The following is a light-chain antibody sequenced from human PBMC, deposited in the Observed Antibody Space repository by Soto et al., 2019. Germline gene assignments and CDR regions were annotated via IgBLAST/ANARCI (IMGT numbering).Light chain of an antibody. CDR2: ASS. Sequence: DIQMTQSPSSLSASVGDRVTITCRTSQSVSIYVNWYQQKPGKAPILLIYASSSLQSGVPSRFSGSGSGTDFTLTISSLEPEDFATYYCKQSYSTPTFGQGTKVEIK. J-gene: IGKJ2*01. CDR1: QSVSIY. V-gene: IGKV1-39*01. CDR3: KQSYSTPT.